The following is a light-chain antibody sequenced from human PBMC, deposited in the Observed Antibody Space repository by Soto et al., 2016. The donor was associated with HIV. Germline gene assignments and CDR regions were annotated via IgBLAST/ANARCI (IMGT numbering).Light chain of an antibody. CDR3: LSADSSGWV. CDR1: ALPKKS. J-gene: IGLJ3*02. CDR2: KDS. V-gene: IGLV3-16*01. Sequence: SYELTQPPSVSVSLGQMARITCSGEALPKKSADWYQQKPGQFFVMLIYKDSERPSGIPERFSASSSGTIVTLTISGVQAEDEADYYCLSADSSGWVFGGGTKLTV.